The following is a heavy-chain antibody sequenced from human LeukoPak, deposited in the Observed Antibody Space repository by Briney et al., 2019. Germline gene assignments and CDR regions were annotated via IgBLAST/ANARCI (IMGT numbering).Heavy chain of an antibody. CDR3: AKFYGSGSYYIDY. CDR2: IGGSGGST. V-gene: IGHV3-23*01. J-gene: IGHJ4*02. D-gene: IGHD3-10*01. Sequence: GGSLRLSCAASGFTFSSYALSWVRQAPGKGLEWVSAIGGSGGSTYYADSVKGRFTISRDNSKNTLYLQMNSLRAEDTAVYYCAKFYGSGSYYIDYWGQGTLVTVSS. CDR1: GFTFSSYA.